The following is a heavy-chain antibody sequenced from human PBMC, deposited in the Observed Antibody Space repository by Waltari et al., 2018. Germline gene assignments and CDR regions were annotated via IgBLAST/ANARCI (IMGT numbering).Heavy chain of an antibody. CDR1: GGSFSGYY. Sequence: QVQLQQWGAGLLKPSETLSLTCAVSGGSFSGYYWSWIRQPPGKGLEWIGEINHSGSTNYNPSLKSRVTISVDTSKNQFSLKLSSVTAADTAVYYCARGRCSGGSCYVGYYYYMDVWGKGTTVTVSS. D-gene: IGHD2-15*01. CDR2: INHSGST. V-gene: IGHV4-34*01. J-gene: IGHJ6*03. CDR3: ARGRCSGGSCYVGYYYYMDV.